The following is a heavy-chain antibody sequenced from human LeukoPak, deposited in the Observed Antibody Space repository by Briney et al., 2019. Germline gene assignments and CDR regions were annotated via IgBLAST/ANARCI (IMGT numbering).Heavy chain of an antibody. Sequence: SQTLSLTCTVSGGSISIGGYYWTWIRQHPGTGLEWIGYVYYSGTTYYNPSLESRVTMSVDTSRNQFSLKLSSVTAADTAVYYCVRGVHFPGLVPYFDSWGQGPLSPSPQ. V-gene: IGHV4-31*03. J-gene: IGHJ4*02. D-gene: IGHD3-3*02. CDR2: VYYSGTT. CDR1: GGSISIGGYY. CDR3: VRGVHFPGLVPYFDS.